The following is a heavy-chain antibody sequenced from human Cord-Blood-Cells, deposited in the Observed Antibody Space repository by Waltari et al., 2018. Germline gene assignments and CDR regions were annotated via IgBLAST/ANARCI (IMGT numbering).Heavy chain of an antibody. J-gene: IGHJ3*02. CDR3: ATFDI. V-gene: IGHV1-46*01. CDR2: INPSGGST. Sequence: QVQLVQSGAEVKKPGASVKVSCKASGYTFTSYCMHWMRQAPGQGHEWMGIINPSGGSTSYAEEFQGMVTMTRDKSTSTVYMELSSLRSEDTAVYYCATFDIWGQGTMVTVSS. CDR1: GYTFTSYC.